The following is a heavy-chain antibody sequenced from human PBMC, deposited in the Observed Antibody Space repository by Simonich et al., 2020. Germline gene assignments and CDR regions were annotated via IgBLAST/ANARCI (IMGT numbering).Heavy chain of an antibody. Sequence: EVQLVESGGGLVQPGGSMRLSCAASGFTFSRYWMHWVRQAPGKGIVWGSRINNYGSSTSYADSVKGRCTISRDNAKNTLYLQMNSLRAEDTAVYYCARNRLDYWGQGTLVTVSS. CDR2: INNYGSST. V-gene: IGHV3-74*01. CDR3: ARNRLDY. J-gene: IGHJ4*02. CDR1: GFTFSRYW.